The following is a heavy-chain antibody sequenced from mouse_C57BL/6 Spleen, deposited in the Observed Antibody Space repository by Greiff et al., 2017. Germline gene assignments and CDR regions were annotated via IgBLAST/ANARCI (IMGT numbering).Heavy chain of an antibody. CDR1: GYTFTSYW. D-gene: IGHD1-1*01. J-gene: IGHJ2*01. CDR3: ARSDYGSSPYYFDY. Sequence: QVQLQQPGAELVKPGASVKLSCKASGYTFTSYWMHWVKQRPGQGLEWIGMIPPNSGSTNYNEKFKSKATLTVDKSSSTAYMQLSSLTSEDSAVYYCARSDYGSSPYYFDYWGQGTTLTVSS. CDR2: IPPNSGST. V-gene: IGHV1-64*01.